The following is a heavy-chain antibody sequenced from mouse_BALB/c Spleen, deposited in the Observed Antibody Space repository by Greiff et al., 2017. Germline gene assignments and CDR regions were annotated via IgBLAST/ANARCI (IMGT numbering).Heavy chain of an antibody. Sequence: EVMLVESGGGLVQPGGSLKLSCAASGFTFSSYTMSWVRQTPEKRLEWVAYISNGGGSTYYPDTVKGRFTISRDNAKNTLYLQMSSLKSEDTAMYYCARRDYDYDGPWFAYWGQGTLVTVSA. CDR3: ARRDYDYDGPWFAY. V-gene: IGHV5-12-2*01. J-gene: IGHJ3*01. CDR2: ISNGGGST. CDR1: GFTFSSYT. D-gene: IGHD2-4*01.